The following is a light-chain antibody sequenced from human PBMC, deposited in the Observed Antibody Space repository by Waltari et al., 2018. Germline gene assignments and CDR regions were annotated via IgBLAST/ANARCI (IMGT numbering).Light chain of an antibody. CDR1: QSVLYSSNNKNY. CDR2: WAS. J-gene: IGKJ2*01. V-gene: IGKV4-1*01. CDR3: QLYYSPPYT. Sequence: VSLGERATINCKSSQSVLYSSNNKNYLAWYQQKPGQPPNLLIYWASTRESGVPDRFSGSGSGTDFTLTISGLQAEDVAVYYCQLYYSPPYTFGQGTKLEIK.